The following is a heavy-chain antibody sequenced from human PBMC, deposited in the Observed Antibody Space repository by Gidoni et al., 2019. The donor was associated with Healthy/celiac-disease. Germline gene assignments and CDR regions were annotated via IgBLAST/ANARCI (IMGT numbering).Heavy chain of an antibody. V-gene: IGHV1-69*01. CDR2: IIPICGTA. Sequence: VQLLQSGAEVKKPGSSVKVSCKSSEGTFSSYAISWVRQAPGQGLEWMGGIIPICGTANYAQNFQGRVTITADESTSTAYMELSSLRSDYTAVYYCGVAATDHYYYYYGIDVWGQGTTVTVSS. J-gene: IGHJ6*02. CDR3: GVAATDHYYYYYGIDV. D-gene: IGHD2-15*01. CDR1: EGTFSSYA.